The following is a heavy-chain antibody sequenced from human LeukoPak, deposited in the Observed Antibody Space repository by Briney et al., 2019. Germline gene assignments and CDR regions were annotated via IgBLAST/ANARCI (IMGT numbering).Heavy chain of an antibody. CDR1: GFSFGNYY. J-gene: IGHJ4*02. V-gene: IGHV3-7*01. D-gene: IGHD3-10*01. CDR3: AGDPRGSEYSHFDS. Sequence: AGGSLRLSCAASGFSFGNYYMSWVRQAPGKGLEWVANIKQDGSEKHYVDSVKGRFTISRDNSKNSLYLQMSSLRAEDTAVYYCAGDPRGSEYSHFDSWGQGTLVTVSS. CDR2: IKQDGSEK.